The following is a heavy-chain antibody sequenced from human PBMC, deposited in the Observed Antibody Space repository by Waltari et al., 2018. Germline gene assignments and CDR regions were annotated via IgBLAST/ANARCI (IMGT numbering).Heavy chain of an antibody. CDR2: INHSGST. CDR3: ARYRAYDAFDI. Sequence: QVQLQQWGAGLLKPSETLSLTCAVYGGSFSGYYCSWIRQPPGKGLEWIGEINHSGSTNYNPSLKSRVTISVDTSKNQFSLKLSSVTAADTAVYYCARYRAYDAFDIWGQGTMVTVSS. J-gene: IGHJ3*02. CDR1: GGSFSGYY. V-gene: IGHV4-34*01.